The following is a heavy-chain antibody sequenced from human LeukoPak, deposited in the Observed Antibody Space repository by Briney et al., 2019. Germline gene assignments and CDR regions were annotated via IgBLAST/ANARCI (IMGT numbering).Heavy chain of an antibody. CDR3: ARGERSGYYYA. V-gene: IGHV3-74*01. CDR1: GFTFSSYW. Sequence: GGSLRLSCAASGFTFSSYWMHWVRQAPGKGLVWVSRINSDGSSTSYADSVKGRFTISGDNAKNTLYLQMNSLRAEDTAVYYCARGERSGYYYAWGQGTLVTVSS. CDR2: INSDGSST. J-gene: IGHJ5*02. D-gene: IGHD3-22*01.